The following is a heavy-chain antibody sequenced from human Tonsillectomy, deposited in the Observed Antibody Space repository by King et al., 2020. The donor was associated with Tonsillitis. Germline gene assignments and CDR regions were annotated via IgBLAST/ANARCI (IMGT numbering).Heavy chain of an antibody. CDR1: GYTLTDYY. V-gene: IGHV1-2*02. Sequence: QLVQSGAEVKKPGASVKVSCKASGYTLTDYYMNWVRQAPGQGLEWMGWINAKSGGTNYAQKFQGRVTMTRDTSIRTAYMELSRVRSDDTAVYYCARDPSRGAATADDAFDIWGQGTMVTVS. J-gene: IGHJ3*02. CDR3: ARDPSRGAATADDAFDI. D-gene: IGHD6-13*01. CDR2: INAKSGGT.